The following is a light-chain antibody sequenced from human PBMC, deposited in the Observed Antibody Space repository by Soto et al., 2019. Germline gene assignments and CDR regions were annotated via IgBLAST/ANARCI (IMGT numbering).Light chain of an antibody. Sequence: SYELTQPPSVSVAPGQTARITCGGNNIGSKSVHWYQQKPGQAPVLVVYDDSDRPSGIPGRFSGSNSGNTATLTISRVEAGDEADYYCQVWDSSSDRGYVFGTGTKVTVL. CDR1: NIGSKS. CDR3: QVWDSSSDRGYV. V-gene: IGLV3-21*02. CDR2: DDS. J-gene: IGLJ1*01.